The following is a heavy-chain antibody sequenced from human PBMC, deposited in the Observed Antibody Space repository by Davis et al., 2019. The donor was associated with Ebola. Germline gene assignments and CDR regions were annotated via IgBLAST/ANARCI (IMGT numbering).Heavy chain of an antibody. CDR1: GGSFSGHS. D-gene: IGHD3-16*02. CDR2: IYYSGIT. J-gene: IGHJ4*02. V-gene: IGHV4-30-4*07. CDR3: ARGSRRLEELPFT. Sequence: LRLSCAVYGGSFSGHSWNWIRQPPGKGLEWIGNIYYSGITYYNPSLKSRLTISLDTSKNQFSLKVTSVTAADTAVYYCARGSRRLEELPFTWGQGTLVTVSS.